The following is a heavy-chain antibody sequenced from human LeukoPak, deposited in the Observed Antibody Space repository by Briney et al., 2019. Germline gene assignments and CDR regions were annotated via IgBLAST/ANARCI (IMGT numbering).Heavy chain of an antibody. V-gene: IGHV4-38-2*02. CDR1: GDSISSGNY. D-gene: IGHD5-12*01. CDR3: AREYSGYVGMDV. J-gene: IGHJ6*01. CDR2: IYHTGST. Sequence: SETLSLICTVSGDSISSGNYWGWIRQPPGKGLEWIGSIYHTGSTYYNPSLKSRVTISVDRSKNQFSLKLSSVTAADTAVYYCAREYSGYVGMDVWGQGTTVTVSS.